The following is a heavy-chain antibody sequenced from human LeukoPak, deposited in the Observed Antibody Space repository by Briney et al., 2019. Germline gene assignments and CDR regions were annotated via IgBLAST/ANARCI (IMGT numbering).Heavy chain of an antibody. D-gene: IGHD3-22*01. J-gene: IGHJ3*02. CDR1: GYTFTIYA. CDR3: ARDRKIVNYYDSSGYSDAFDI. CDR2: INAGNGNT. V-gene: IGHV1-3*03. Sequence: ASVKVSCKASGYTFTIYAMHWVRQAPGQRLEWMGWINAGNGNTKYSQEFQGRVTITRDTSASTAYMELSSLRSEDMAVYYCARDRKIVNYYDSSGYSDAFDIWGQGTMVTVSS.